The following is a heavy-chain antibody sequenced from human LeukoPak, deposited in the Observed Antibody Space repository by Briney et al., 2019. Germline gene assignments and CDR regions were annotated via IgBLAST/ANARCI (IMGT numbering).Heavy chain of an antibody. D-gene: IGHD3-22*01. CDR2: IYHSGST. CDR1: GGSISSGGYS. J-gene: IGHJ5*02. Sequence: SETPSLTCAVSGGSISSGGYSWSWIRQPPGKGLEWIGYIYHSGSTYYNPSLKSRVTISVDRSKNQFSLKLSSVTAADTAVYYCARDRYYYDSSAWFDPWGQGTLVTVSS. V-gene: IGHV4-30-2*01. CDR3: ARDRYYYDSSAWFDP.